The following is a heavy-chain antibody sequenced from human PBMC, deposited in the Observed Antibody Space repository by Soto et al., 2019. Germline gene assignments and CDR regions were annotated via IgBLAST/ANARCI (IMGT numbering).Heavy chain of an antibody. CDR3: AKVQGREYQLPPGPAFDP. CDR1: GFTFSSYA. J-gene: IGHJ5*02. CDR2: ITGSGGST. D-gene: IGHD2-2*01. V-gene: IGHV3-23*01. Sequence: EVQLLESGGGLVQPGGSLRLSCAASGFTFSSYAMSWVRQAPGKGLEWVSAITGSGGSTYSADSVKGRFTISRDNSKNPLYLQMNSLRAEDTAVYYCAKVQGREYQLPPGPAFDPWGQGTLVTVSS.